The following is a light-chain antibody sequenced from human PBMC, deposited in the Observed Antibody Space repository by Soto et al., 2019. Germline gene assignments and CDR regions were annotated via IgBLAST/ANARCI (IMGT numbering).Light chain of an antibody. V-gene: IGKV3-20*01. Sequence: EIVLTQSPGTLSLSPGERATLSCRASQSFSSTYLAWYQQKPGQAPRLLIYGASSRATGIPDRFSGSGSGTDFTLTIGRLEPEDFAVYYCQQYASSPLTFAGGTKVEIK. CDR1: QSFSSTY. CDR3: QQYASSPLT. J-gene: IGKJ4*01. CDR2: GAS.